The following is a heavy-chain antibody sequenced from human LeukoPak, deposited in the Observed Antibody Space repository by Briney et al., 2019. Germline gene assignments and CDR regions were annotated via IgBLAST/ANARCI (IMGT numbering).Heavy chain of an antibody. CDR3: ARGNGYCSGGSCSRTFDY. J-gene: IGHJ4*02. CDR2: INHSGST. CDR1: GGSFSGYY. Sequence: SETLSLTCAVYGGSFSGYYWSWIRQPPGKGLEWIGEINHSGSTNYNPSLKSRGTISVDTSKNQFSLKLSSVTAADTAVYYCARGNGYCSGGSCSRTFDYWGQGTLVTVSS. V-gene: IGHV4-34*01. D-gene: IGHD2-15*01.